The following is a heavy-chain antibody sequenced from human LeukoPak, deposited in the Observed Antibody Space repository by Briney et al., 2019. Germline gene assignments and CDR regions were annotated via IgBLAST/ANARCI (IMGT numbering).Heavy chain of an antibody. CDR3: ARGTTGTTWWFDP. CDR2: IIPIFGTA. V-gene: IGHV1-69*05. D-gene: IGHD1-1*01. Sequence: VASVSVSCTASGGTFSSYAISWVRQAPGQGLEWMGGIIPIFGTANYAQKFQGRVTITTDESTSTAYMELSSLRSEDTAVYYCARGTTGTTWWFDPWGQGTLVTVSS. CDR1: GGTFSSYA. J-gene: IGHJ5*02.